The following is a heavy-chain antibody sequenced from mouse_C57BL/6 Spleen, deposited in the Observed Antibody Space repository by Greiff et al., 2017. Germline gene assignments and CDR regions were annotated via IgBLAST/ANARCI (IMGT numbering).Heavy chain of an antibody. CDR3: VREGKDYDYEFPYYAMDY. CDR1: GFTFNTYA. Sequence: EVQLVESGGGLVQPKGSLKLSCAASGFTFNTYAMHWVRQAPGKGLEWVARIRSKSSNYATYYADSVKDRFTISRDDSQSMLYLQMNNLKTEDTAMYYCVREGKDYDYEFPYYAMDYWGQGTSVTVSS. D-gene: IGHD2-4*01. V-gene: IGHV10-3*01. CDR2: IRSKSSNYAT. J-gene: IGHJ4*01.